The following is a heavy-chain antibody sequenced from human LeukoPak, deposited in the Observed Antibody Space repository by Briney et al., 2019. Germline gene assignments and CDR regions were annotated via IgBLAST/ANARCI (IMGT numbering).Heavy chain of an antibody. D-gene: IGHD5-12*01. Sequence: ASVKVSCKASGYTFTDYYMHWVRQAPGQGLEWMGWINPSSGGTNYAQKFQGRVTMTRDTSISTAYMELSRLRSDDTAVYYCARDGFYYYYYMDVWGKGTTVTVSS. CDR2: INPSSGGT. V-gene: IGHV1-2*02. J-gene: IGHJ6*03. CDR1: GYTFTDYY. CDR3: ARDGFYYYYYMDV.